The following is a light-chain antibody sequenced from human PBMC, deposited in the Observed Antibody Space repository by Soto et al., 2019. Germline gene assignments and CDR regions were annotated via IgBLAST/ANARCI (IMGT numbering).Light chain of an antibody. Sequence: EVVMTQSPATLFVSPGERATLSCRASQSISTNLAWYQQKPGQAPRLLMYGASTRATGVPARFSGSGSGTEFTLTISSLQSEDFAVYSCQQYGSWPPTWSFGQGTKVEVK. J-gene: IGKJ1*01. CDR2: GAS. CDR1: QSISTN. CDR3: QQYGSWPPTWS. V-gene: IGKV3-15*01.